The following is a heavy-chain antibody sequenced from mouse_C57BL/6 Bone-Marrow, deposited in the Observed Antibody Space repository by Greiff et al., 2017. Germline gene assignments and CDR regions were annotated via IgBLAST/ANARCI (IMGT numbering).Heavy chain of an antibody. CDR1: GYTFTSYW. CDR3: AREGRAHYYGSSYGFAY. D-gene: IGHD1-1*01. Sequence: QVQLQQPGAELVMPGASVKLSCKASGYTFTSYWMHWVKQRPGQGLEWIGEIDPSDSYTNYNQTFKGKSTLTVDKSSSTAYMQLSSLTSEDSAVYYCAREGRAHYYGSSYGFAYWGQGTLVTVSA. V-gene: IGHV1-69*01. CDR2: IDPSDSYT. J-gene: IGHJ3*01.